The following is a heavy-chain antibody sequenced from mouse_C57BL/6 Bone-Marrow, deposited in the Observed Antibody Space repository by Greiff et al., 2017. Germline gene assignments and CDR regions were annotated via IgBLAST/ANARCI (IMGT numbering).Heavy chain of an antibody. CDR2: IDPANGNT. V-gene: IGHV14-3*01. J-gene: IGHJ3*01. Sequence: EVQLQESVAELVRPGASVKLSCTASGFNIKNTYMHWVKQRPEQGLEWIGRIDPANGNTKYAPKFKDKATLTVDKSSSTAYMQLSSLTSEDSAVYYCARTGFYGWFAYWGQGTLVTVSA. D-gene: IGHD1-1*01. CDR3: ARTGFYGWFAY. CDR1: GFNIKNTY.